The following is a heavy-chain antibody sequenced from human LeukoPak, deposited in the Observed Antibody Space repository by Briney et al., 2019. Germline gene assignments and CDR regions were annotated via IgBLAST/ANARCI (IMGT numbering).Heavy chain of an antibody. CDR2: IKQDGSEK. Sequence: AKIKQDGSEKYYVDSVKGRFTISRDNAKNSLYLQMNSLRAEDTAVYYCARHTSENAHAFDIWGQGTMVTVSS. V-gene: IGHV3-7*01. D-gene: IGHD1-1*01. CDR3: ARHTSENAHAFDI. J-gene: IGHJ3*02.